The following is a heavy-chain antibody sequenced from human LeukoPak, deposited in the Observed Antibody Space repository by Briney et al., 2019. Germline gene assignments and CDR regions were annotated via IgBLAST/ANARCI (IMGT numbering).Heavy chain of an antibody. CDR1: GGSISSYY. CDR2: IYTSGST. D-gene: IGHD3-10*01. V-gene: IGHV4-4*07. Sequence: SETLSLTCTVSGGSISSYYWSWIRQPAGKGLEWIGRIYTSGSTNYNPSLKSRVTMSVDKSKNQFPLKLTSVTAADTAIYYCARGPETERDFFGSATKKGLNYWGQGTLVTVSS. CDR3: ARGPETERDFFGSATKKGLNY. J-gene: IGHJ4*02.